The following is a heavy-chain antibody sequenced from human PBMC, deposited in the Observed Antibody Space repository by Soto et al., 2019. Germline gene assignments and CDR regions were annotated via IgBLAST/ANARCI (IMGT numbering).Heavy chain of an antibody. V-gene: IGHV1-3*01. J-gene: IGHJ6*02. CDR2: INAGNGNT. CDR1: GDTLASYA. Sequence: ASVAVCCKASGDTLASYARQWVRQAPGQRLEWMGWINAGNGNTKYSQKFQGRVTITRDTSASTAYMELSSLRSEDTAVYYCARVPSYDFWTGYYTRISNYGMDVWGQGTTVTVSS. D-gene: IGHD3-3*01. CDR3: ARVPSYDFWTGYYTRISNYGMDV.